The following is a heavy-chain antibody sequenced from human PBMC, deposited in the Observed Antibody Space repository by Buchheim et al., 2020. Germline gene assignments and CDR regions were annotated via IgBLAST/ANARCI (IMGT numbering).Heavy chain of an antibody. CDR1: GFTFSNNY. V-gene: IGHV3-7*01. J-gene: IGHJ4*02. D-gene: IGHD2-15*01. Sequence: EVQLVESGGGLVQPGGSLRLSCAASGFTFSNNYMSWVRQAPGKGLEWVASIKSDGSEKYYVDSVTGRFTFSRDNAENSLYLQMNSLRDEDTAVYYCARLRVGYFDYWGQGTL. CDR2: IKSDGSEK. CDR3: ARLRVGYFDY.